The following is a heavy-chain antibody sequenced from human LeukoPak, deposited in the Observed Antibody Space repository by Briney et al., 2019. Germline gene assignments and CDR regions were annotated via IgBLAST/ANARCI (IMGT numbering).Heavy chain of an antibody. D-gene: IGHD3-22*01. CDR1: GFTVSSNY. V-gene: IGHV3-30-3*01. J-gene: IGHJ3*02. CDR2: ISYDGSNK. CDR3: ARDTLRYYDSSGYDAFDI. Sequence: GGSLRLSCAASGFTVSSNYMHWVRQAPGKGLEWVAVISYDGSNKYYADSVKGRFTISRDNSKNTLYLQMNSLRAEDTAVYYCARDTLRYYDSSGYDAFDIWGQGTMVTVSS.